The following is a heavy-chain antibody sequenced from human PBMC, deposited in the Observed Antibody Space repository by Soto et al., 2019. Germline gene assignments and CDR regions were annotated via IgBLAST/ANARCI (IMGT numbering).Heavy chain of an antibody. Sequence: ASVKVSCKASGYTFTGYYMHWVRQAPGQGLEWMGWINPNSGGTNYAHKFQGWVTMTRDTSISTAYMELSRLRAEDTAVYFCARHRHPRGTVGATSPLDPWGQGTQVTVSS. D-gene: IGHD1-26*01. V-gene: IGHV1-2*04. J-gene: IGHJ5*02. CDR2: INPNSGGT. CDR3: ARHRHPRGTVGATSPLDP. CDR1: GYTFTGYY.